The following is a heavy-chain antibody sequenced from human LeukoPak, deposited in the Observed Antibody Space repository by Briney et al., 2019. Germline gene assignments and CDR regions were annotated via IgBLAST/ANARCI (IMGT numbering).Heavy chain of an antibody. J-gene: IGHJ5*02. CDR2: IYYSGST. CDR1: GGSISSYY. V-gene: IGHV4-59*01. D-gene: IGHD1-26*01. Sequence: PSETLSLTCTVSGGSISSYYWSSIRQPPGKGLEWIGYIYYSGSTNYNPSLKSRVTISVDTSKNQFSLKLSSVTAADTAAYYCAREVGATTPNWFDPWGQGTLVTVSS. CDR3: AREVGATTPNWFDP.